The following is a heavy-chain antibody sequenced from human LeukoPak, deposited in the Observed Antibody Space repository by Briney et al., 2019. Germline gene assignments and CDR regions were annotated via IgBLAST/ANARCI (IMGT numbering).Heavy chain of an antibody. V-gene: IGHV1-69*05. CDR3: ARDQWLAVFLSFDY. CDR2: IIPIFGTA. Sequence: SVKVSCKASAGTFSSYAISWVRQAPGQGLEWMGRIIPIFGTANYAQKFQGRVTITTDESTSTAYMELSSLRSEDTAVYYCARDQWLAVFLSFDYWGQGTLVTVSS. D-gene: IGHD6-19*01. J-gene: IGHJ4*02. CDR1: AGTFSSYA.